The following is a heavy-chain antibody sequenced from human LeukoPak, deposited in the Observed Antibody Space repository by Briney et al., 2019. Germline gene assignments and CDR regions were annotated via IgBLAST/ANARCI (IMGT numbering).Heavy chain of an antibody. CDR3: ARHSSVTTYLDY. CDR1: GGSISSYY. Sequence: PSETLSLTYTVSGGSISSYYWSWIRQPPGKGLEWIGYIYYSGSTNYNPSLKSRVTISVDTSKNQFSLKLSSVTAADTAVYYCARHSSVTTYLDYWGQGTLVTVSS. CDR2: IYYSGST. J-gene: IGHJ4*02. D-gene: IGHD4-11*01. V-gene: IGHV4-59*08.